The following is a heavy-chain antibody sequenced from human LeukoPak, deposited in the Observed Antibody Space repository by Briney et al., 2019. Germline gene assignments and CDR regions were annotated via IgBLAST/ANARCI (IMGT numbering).Heavy chain of an antibody. J-gene: IGHJ6*02. V-gene: IGHV5-10-1*01. CDR1: GYSFTDYW. D-gene: IGHD3-9*01. Sequence: KPGESLKISCKASGYSFTDYWIYWLRQMPGKGLECMGKIDPRDSSTNYSPSFQGHITISTDESTNTAFLQWSSLKASNTAIYYRARRILVRVLTYYFYAMDVWGQAPRSPSP. CDR3: ARRILVRVLTYYFYAMDV. CDR2: IDPRDSST.